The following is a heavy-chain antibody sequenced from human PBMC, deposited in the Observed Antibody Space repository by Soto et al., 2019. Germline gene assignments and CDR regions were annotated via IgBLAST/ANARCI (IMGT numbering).Heavy chain of an antibody. D-gene: IGHD6-19*01. CDR1: GYTFTSYG. CDR3: ARALSPYSSGWYDYAFDI. Sequence: ASVKVSCKASGYTFTSYGISWVRQAPGQGLEWMGWISAYNGNTNYAQKLQGRVTMTTDTSTSTAYMELRSLRSDDTAVYYCARALSPYSSGWYDYAFDIWRQGTMVTVSS. V-gene: IGHV1-18*01. J-gene: IGHJ3*02. CDR2: ISAYNGNT.